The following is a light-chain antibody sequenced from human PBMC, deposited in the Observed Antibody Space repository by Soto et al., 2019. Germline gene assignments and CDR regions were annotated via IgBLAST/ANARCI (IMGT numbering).Light chain of an antibody. CDR2: EVS. V-gene: IGLV2-8*01. Sequence: QSALTQPPSAAGSPGQAVTISCTGTSSDVGGYNYVSWYQQHPGKAPILMIYEVSKRPSGVPDRFSGSKSGNTASLTVSGLQAEDEADYYCSSYAGYNILYVFGTGTKLTVL. CDR1: SSDVGGYNY. CDR3: SSYAGYNILYV. J-gene: IGLJ1*01.